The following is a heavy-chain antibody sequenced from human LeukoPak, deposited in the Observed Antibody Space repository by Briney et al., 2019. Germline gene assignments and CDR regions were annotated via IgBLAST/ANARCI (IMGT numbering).Heavy chain of an antibody. CDR2: ISPYNGNT. CDR3: AKLSSSWYYFDY. CDR1: GYTFNTYG. D-gene: IGHD6-13*01. V-gene: IGHV1-18*01. Sequence: GASVKVSCKPYGYTFNTYGITWVRQAPGQGLEWMGWISPYNGNTNYAQKFQGRVTLTTDTSTSTAYMELSSLRSEDTAVYYCAKLSSSWYYFDYWGQGTLVTVSS. J-gene: IGHJ4*02.